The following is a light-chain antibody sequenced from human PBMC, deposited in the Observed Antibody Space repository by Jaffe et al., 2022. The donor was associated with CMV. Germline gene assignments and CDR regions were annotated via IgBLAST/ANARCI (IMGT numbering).Light chain of an antibody. CDR2: GAS. CDR3: QQYGGSPRYT. V-gene: IGKV3-20*01. J-gene: IGKJ2*01. Sequence: DIVLTQFPGTLSLSPGERATLSCRASQTVSTNNLAWYQQKPGQAPRLLIYGASSRVTGTPDRFSGSGSGTDFTLTISRLEPEDFVVYFCQQYGGSPRYTFGQGTKLEI. CDR1: QTVSTNN.